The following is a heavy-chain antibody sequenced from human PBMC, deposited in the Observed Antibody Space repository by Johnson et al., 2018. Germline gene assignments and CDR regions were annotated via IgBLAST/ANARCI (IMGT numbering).Heavy chain of an antibody. CDR1: GFTFSNYW. J-gene: IGHJ1*01. D-gene: IGHD1-26*01. CDR2: IQKDGSEK. V-gene: IGHV3-7*01. Sequence: VQLVESGGGLVPPGGSLRLSCAASGFTFSNYWMFWVRQAPGKGLEWVATIQKDGSEKLYVDSVKGRFTMSRDNAKNSLYLQMNSRRDEDTAVYYCVGGVGWILQHWGQGTLVSVSS. CDR3: VGGVGWILQH.